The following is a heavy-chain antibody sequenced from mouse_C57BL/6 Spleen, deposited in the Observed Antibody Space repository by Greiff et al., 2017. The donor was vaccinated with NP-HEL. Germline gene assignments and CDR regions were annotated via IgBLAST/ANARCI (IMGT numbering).Heavy chain of an antibody. J-gene: IGHJ2*01. D-gene: IGHD4-1*01. CDR1: GYAFSSYW. CDR2: IYPGDGDT. V-gene: IGHV1-80*01. Sequence: VQLQQSGAELVKPGASVKISCKASGYAFSSYWMNWVKQRPGKGLEWIGQIYPGDGDTNYNGKFKGKATLTADKSASTAYMQLSSLTSEDSAVYFCAREGLTNWEGDYWSQGTTLTVSS. CDR3: AREGLTNWEGDY.